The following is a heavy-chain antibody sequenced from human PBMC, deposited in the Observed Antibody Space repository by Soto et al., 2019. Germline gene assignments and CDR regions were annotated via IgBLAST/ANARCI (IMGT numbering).Heavy chain of an antibody. CDR3: ARVKLGSYNWFDP. J-gene: IGHJ5*02. Sequence: EVQLVESGGGLVQPGGSLRLSCAASGFTFNNYWMHRVRQAPGKGLIWVSRINPDGSRTTYADSVKGRFAISRDNAKNTLYLQMYSLRVEDTAVYYCARVKLGSYNWFDPWGQGTLVTVCS. V-gene: IGHV3-74*01. D-gene: IGHD3-10*01. CDR1: GFTFNNYW. CDR2: INPDGSRT.